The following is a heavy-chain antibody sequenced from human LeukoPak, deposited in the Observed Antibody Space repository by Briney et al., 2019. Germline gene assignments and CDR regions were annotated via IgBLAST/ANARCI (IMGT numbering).Heavy chain of an antibody. CDR3: ITGDYDFWSGFYSPNHYFDY. D-gene: IGHD3-3*01. CDR2: IKSKTNGGTT. Sequence: PGGSLRLSCAVSGFVFSDAWMSWVRQAPGKGLEWVGRIKSKTNGGTTDYVASVKGRFTISRDDSKNTLFLQMNSLKTEDTAVYYCITGDYDFWSGFYSPNHYFDYWGQGTLVTVSS. J-gene: IGHJ4*02. CDR1: GFVFSDAW. V-gene: IGHV3-15*01.